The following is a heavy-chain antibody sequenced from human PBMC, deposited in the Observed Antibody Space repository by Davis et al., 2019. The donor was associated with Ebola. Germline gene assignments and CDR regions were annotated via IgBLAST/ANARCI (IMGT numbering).Heavy chain of an antibody. CDR1: GGTFSSHP. CDR3: AASAETVGKFDY. Sequence: SVQVSCKASGGTFSSHPISWVRQAPGQGLEWMGGIIPIFGTANYAQKFQGRVTITRDMSTSTSYLDLSNLRSEDTAVYYCAASAETVGKFDYWGQGTLVTVSS. V-gene: IGHV1-69*05. J-gene: IGHJ4*02. CDR2: IIPIFGTA. D-gene: IGHD4-17*01.